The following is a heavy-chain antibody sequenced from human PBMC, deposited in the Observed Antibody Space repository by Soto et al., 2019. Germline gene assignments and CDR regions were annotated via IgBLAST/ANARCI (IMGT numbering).Heavy chain of an antibody. CDR1: GYTFTGYY. Sequence: VSVKVSCKASGYTFTGYYMHWVRQAPGQGLEWMGWINPNSGGTNYAQKFQGRVTMTRDTSISTAYMELSRLRSDDTAVYYCVRVVGAIVLMVYAVPSGDYYYGMDVWGQGTTVTVSS. V-gene: IGHV1-2*02. CDR2: INPNSGGT. J-gene: IGHJ6*02. CDR3: VRVVGAIVLMVYAVPSGDYYYGMDV. D-gene: IGHD2-8*01.